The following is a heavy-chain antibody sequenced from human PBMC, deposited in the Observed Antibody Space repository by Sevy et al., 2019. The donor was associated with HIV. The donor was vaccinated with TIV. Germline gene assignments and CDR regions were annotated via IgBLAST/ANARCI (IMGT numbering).Heavy chain of an antibody. Sequence: ASVKVSCKASGFTFTSSAVQWVRQARGQRLEWIGWIVVGSGNTNYAQKFQERVTITRDMSTSTAYMELSSLRSEDTAVYYCAADSAPKELAAAGKFPSQYYYYGIDVWGQGTTVTVSS. D-gene: IGHD6-13*01. J-gene: IGHJ6*02. V-gene: IGHV1-58*01. CDR2: IVVGSGNT. CDR3: AADSAPKELAAAGKFPSQYYYYGIDV. CDR1: GFTFTSSA.